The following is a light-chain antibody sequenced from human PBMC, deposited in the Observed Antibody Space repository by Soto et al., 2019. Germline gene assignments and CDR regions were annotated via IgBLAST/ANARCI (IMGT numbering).Light chain of an antibody. CDR1: RSDIGAYNS. CDR2: QVS. Sequence: QSVPTQPASVTGSAGQSITISHTGTRSDIGAYNSVSWYQHHPGKAPKLIVFQVSFRPSAVSDRFSGSKSDNTASLTISGLQTEDEADYYCLSYTASSTFVFGTGTKVTVL. CDR3: LSYTASSTFV. V-gene: IGLV2-14*01. J-gene: IGLJ1*01.